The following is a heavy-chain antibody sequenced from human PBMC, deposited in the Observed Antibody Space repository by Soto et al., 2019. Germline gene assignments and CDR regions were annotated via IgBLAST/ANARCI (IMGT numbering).Heavy chain of an antibody. D-gene: IGHD3-16*01. CDR2: ISPFGGAT. V-gene: IGHV1-46*01. CDR3: AKGRGGKTVANFGMDV. J-gene: IGHJ6*02. Sequence: QVRLVQSGAEVRKTGASVKVSCKASGDSVSNDYLHWVRQAPGQGFEWLGLISPFGGATAYAQRFKVRVTVTMDKSSTTYYLERSSLRSDDTAVYYCAKGRGGKTVANFGMDVWGQGVTVTVSS. CDR1: GDSVSNDY.